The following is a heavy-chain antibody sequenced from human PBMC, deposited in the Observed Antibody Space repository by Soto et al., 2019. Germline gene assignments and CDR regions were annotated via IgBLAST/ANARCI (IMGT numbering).Heavy chain of an antibody. D-gene: IGHD3-22*01. CDR2: IYYSGST. CDR3: ARDFFDSSDYTTNWFDP. Sequence: SETLSLTCTVSGGSISGSSYYWGWIRQPPGKGLEWIGSIYYSGSTYYNPSLKSRVTISVDTSKNQFSLKLTSVTAADAALYYCARDFFDSSDYTTNWFDPWGQGTQVTVS. V-gene: IGHV4-39*01. CDR1: GGSISGSSYY. J-gene: IGHJ5*02.